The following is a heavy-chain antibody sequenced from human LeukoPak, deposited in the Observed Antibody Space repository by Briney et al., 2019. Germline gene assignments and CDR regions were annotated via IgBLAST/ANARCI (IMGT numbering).Heavy chain of an antibody. Sequence: GGSLRLSCVVSGFTFSTYAMHWVRQAPGKGLEWVSFITSTSNNIYYADSVKGRFTISRDNAQNSLYLHMSSLRDEDTAVYYCARGDGFHHFDCWGQGALVTVSS. D-gene: IGHD5-24*01. CDR2: ITSTSNNI. J-gene: IGHJ4*02. CDR3: ARGDGFHHFDC. V-gene: IGHV3-48*02. CDR1: GFTFSTYA.